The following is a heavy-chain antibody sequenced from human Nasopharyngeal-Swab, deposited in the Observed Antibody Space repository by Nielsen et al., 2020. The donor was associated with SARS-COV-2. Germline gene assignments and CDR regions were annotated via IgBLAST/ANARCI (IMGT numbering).Heavy chain of an antibody. CDR1: GFTVSSNY. CDR3: VKDSTWFDP. J-gene: IGHJ5*02. CDR2: IYSGGST. Sequence: GESLKISCAASGFTVSSNYMSWVRQAPGKGLEWVSVIYSGGSTYYADSVKGRFTISRDNSKNTLYLQMNSLRAEDTAVYYCVKDSTWFDPWGQGTLVTVSS. V-gene: IGHV3-53*01.